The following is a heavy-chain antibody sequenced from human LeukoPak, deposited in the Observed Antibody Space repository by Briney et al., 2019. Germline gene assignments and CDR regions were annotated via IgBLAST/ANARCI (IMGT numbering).Heavy chain of an antibody. Sequence: GRSLRLSCAASGFTFDDYAMHWVRQAPGKGLEWVSGISWNSGSIGYADSVKGRFTISRDNSKNTLYLQMNSLRAEDTAVYYCAASLPNIVVVPATKGPFGYWGQGALVTVSS. D-gene: IGHD2-2*01. J-gene: IGHJ4*02. CDR1: GFTFDDYA. CDR3: AASLPNIVVVPATKGPFGY. CDR2: ISWNSGSI. V-gene: IGHV3-9*01.